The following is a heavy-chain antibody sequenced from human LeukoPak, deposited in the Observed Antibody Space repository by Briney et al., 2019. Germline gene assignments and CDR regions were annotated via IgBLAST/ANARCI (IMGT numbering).Heavy chain of an antibody. CDR2: ISGSGGRT. CDR3: ANSKGGYSYDYYYYYYYMDV. J-gene: IGHJ6*03. CDR1: GFTFSSDV. Sequence: GGSLRLSCAASGFTFSSDVMSWVRQAPGKGLEWVSAISGSGGRTYYADSVKGRFTISRDNSKNTLYLQMNSLRAEDTAVYYCANSKGGYSYDYYYYYYYMDVWGKGTTVTVSS. V-gene: IGHV3-23*01. D-gene: IGHD5-18*01.